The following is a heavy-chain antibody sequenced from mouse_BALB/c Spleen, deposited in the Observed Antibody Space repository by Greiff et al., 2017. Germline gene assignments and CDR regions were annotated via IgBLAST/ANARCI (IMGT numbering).Heavy chain of an antibody. V-gene: IGHV5-6-5*01. D-gene: IGHD2-10*02. J-gene: IGHJ2*01. CDR2: ISSGGST. CDR1: GFTFSSYA. CDR3: ARKYGNYYFDY. Sequence: EVQLQQSGGGLVKPGGSLKLSCAASGFTFSSYAMSWVRQTPEKRLEWVASISSGGSTYYPDSVKGRFTISRDNARNILYLQMSSLRSEDTAMYYCARKYGNYYFDYWGQGTTLTVSS.